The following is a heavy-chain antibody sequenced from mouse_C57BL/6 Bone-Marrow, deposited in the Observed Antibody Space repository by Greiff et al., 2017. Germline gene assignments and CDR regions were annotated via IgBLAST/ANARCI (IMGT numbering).Heavy chain of an antibody. Sequence: EVQGVESGGDLVKPGGSLKLSCAASGFTFSSYGMSWVRQTPDKRLEWVATISSGGSYTYYPDSVKGRFTISRDNAKNTLYLQMSSLKSEDTAMYYCARRDYDYPSWCAYWGQGTLVTVSA. CDR3: ARRDYDYPSWCAY. V-gene: IGHV5-6*01. D-gene: IGHD2-4*01. CDR1: GFTFSSYG. CDR2: ISSGGSYT. J-gene: IGHJ3*01.